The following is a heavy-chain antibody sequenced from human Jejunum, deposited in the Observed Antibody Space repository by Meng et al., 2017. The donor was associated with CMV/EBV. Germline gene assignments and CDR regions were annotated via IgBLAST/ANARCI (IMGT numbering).Heavy chain of an antibody. CDR1: GDTFTSYG. J-gene: IGHJ4*02. D-gene: IGHD3-9*01. Sequence: SGDTFTSYGMNWVRQGPGQGLEWVGWIDSHTGNPTYGQGITRRFVFSLDTSVSTAFLQISSLEAEDTAVYYCARRMNYDILTGSQLDYWGQGTLVTVSS. V-gene: IGHV7-4-1*02. CDR2: IDSHTGNP. CDR3: ARRMNYDILTGSQLDY.